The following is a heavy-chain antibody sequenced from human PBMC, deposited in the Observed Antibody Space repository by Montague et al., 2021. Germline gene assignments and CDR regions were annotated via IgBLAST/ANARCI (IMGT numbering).Heavy chain of an antibody. CDR2: VSHGGRT. J-gene: IGHJ6*03. V-gene: IGHV4-38-2*02. Sequence: SETLSLTCTVSRSLINSDYYWGWIRYPPGKALEWMGSVSHGGRTYYNPSLKSRVTISVDTSNNHFSLKLSSVTAADTAMYYCARERDRYYYMDIWGKGTTITVSS. CDR3: ARERDRYYYMDI. CDR1: RSLINSDYY.